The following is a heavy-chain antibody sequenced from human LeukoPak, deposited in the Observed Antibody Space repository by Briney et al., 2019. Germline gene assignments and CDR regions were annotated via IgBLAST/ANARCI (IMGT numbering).Heavy chain of an antibody. V-gene: IGHV1-69*04. CDR1: GGTFSSYA. J-gene: IGHJ5*02. CDR3: ARGGYLEWLFYPFDP. CDR2: IIPILGIA. D-gene: IGHD3-3*01. Sequence: GSSVKVSCKASGGTFSSYAISWVRQAPGQGLEWMGRIIPILGIANYAQKFQGRVTITADKSTSTAYMELSSLRSEDTAIYYCARGGYLEWLFYPFDPWGQGTLVTVSS.